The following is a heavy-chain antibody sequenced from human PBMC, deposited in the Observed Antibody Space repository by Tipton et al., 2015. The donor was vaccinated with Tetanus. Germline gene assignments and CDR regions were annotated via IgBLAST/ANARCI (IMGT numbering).Heavy chain of an antibody. CDR2: IYYSGST. CDR1: GGSISSSSYY. Sequence: LRLSCTVSGGSISSSSYYWGWIRQPPGKGLEWIGSIYYSGSTYYNPSLKSRVTISVDTSKNQFSLKLSSVTAADTAVYYCARHNTPAVAGTGVVYWGQGTLVTVSS. J-gene: IGHJ4*02. CDR3: ARHNTPAVAGTGVVY. D-gene: IGHD6-19*01. V-gene: IGHV4-39*01.